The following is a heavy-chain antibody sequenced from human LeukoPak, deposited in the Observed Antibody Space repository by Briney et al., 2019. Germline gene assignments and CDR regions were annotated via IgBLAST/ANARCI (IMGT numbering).Heavy chain of an antibody. CDR2: IIAIFGTE. V-gene: IGHV1-69*13. CDR3: AREDDWFDP. CDR1: GGTFISYA. Sequence: SVKVSCKASGGTFISYAISWVRQAPGQGLEWMGGIIAIFGTENYAQKFQGRVTITADASTSTAYMELSSLRSEATAVYYSAREDDWFDPWGHGTLVTVSS. J-gene: IGHJ5*02.